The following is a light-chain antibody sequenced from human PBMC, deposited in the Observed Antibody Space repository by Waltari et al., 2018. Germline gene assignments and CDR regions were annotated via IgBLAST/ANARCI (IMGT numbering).Light chain of an antibody. CDR2: DAS. J-gene: IGKJ3*01. V-gene: IGKV3-11*01. CDR1: QSVWTY. Sequence: EIILTQSPATLSLSPGERATLACMASQSVWTYLGWYQQKPGQAPRLLIYDASNSAIGIPARFSGSGSGTDLTLTISSLEPEDSAVYYCQQRSDWPPLVFTFGPGTKVDI. CDR3: QQRSDWPPLVFT.